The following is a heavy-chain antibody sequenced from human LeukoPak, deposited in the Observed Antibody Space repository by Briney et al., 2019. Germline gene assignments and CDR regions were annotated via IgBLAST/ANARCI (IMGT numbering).Heavy chain of an antibody. J-gene: IGHJ1*01. V-gene: IGHV3-30*18. CDR2: ISHDGSKK. Sequence: GRSLRLSCAASGFTFNSYGMHWVRQAPGKGLEWVAVISHDGSKKYYADSVKGRFTISRDNSKNTLYLQMNSLRDEDTAVYYCAKDPYSGSFEYFQHWGQGTLVTVSS. CDR3: AKDPYSGSFEYFQH. D-gene: IGHD1-26*01. CDR1: GFTFNSYG.